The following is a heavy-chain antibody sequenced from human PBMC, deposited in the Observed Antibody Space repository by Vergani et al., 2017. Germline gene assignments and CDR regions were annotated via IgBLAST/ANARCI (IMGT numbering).Heavy chain of an antibody. J-gene: IGHJ4*02. Sequence: QVQLVQSGAEVKKPGSSVKVSCKASGGTFSSYAISWVRQAPGQGLEWMGRIIPILGTANYAQKFQGRVTITADESTSTAYMELSSLRSEDTAVYYGASHTDIVVVPAAISANGGVDYWGQGTLVTVSS. CDR1: GGTFSSYA. CDR3: ASHTDIVVVPAAISANGGVDY. V-gene: IGHV1-69*11. D-gene: IGHD2-2*01. CDR2: IIPILGTA.